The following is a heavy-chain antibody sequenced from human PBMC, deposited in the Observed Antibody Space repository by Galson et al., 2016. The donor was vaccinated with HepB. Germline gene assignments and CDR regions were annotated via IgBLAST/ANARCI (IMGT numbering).Heavy chain of an antibody. J-gene: IGHJ6*02. CDR2: TSSSGSDK. Sequence: SLRLSCAASGFTFSDFYMSWLRQAPGKGPEWLAYTSSSGSDKYYADSVRGRFTISRDNAQNSLYLQIRSLRAEDTAVYYCATATNFYRYYGMDVWGQGTTVIVSS. CDR3: ATATNFYRYYGMDV. CDR1: GFTFSDFY. V-gene: IGHV3-11*01.